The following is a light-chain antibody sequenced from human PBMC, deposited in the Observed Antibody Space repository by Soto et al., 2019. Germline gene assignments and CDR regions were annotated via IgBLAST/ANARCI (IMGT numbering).Light chain of an antibody. CDR1: QSITGTY. CDR3: QQYESSPIT. Sequence: ENVLTQSPRTLSLSPGARATLSCRASQSITGTYLAWYQQKPGQAPRLLIYGASNRATGIPDRFSGSGSGTDFTLTISRLEPEDFAVYYCQQYESSPITFGGGTKVDI. J-gene: IGKJ4*01. V-gene: IGKV3-20*01. CDR2: GAS.